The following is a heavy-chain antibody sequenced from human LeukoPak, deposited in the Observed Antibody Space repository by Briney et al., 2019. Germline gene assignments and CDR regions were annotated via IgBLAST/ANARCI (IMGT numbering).Heavy chain of an antibody. V-gene: IGHV3-7*05. CDR1: GLTFNSEW. CDR3: ARGGSMDV. Sequence: GGSLRLFCGASGLTFNSEWISWVSQAPGEGLEWVAIIKPDGSATSYVDSVKGRFTISRDNAKNSLSLQMHSLKVEDTGVYYCARGGSMDVWGQGTAVTVSS. CDR2: IKPDGSAT. J-gene: IGHJ6*02.